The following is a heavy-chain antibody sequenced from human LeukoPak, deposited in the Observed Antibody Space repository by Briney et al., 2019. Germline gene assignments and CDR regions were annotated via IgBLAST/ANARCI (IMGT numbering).Heavy chain of an antibody. J-gene: IGHJ5*02. D-gene: IGHD2-8*01. CDR2: IWDDGNNK. CDR3: ARDNGEWRLNWFDH. CDR1: GFNFSTYV. V-gene: IGHV3-33*01. Sequence: GRSLRPSCAASGFNFSTYVMHWVRQAPGKGLDWVALIWDDGNNKYYADSVKGRFIISRDNSKNTLYLQMNSLRAEDTAVYYCARDNGEWRLNWFDHWGQGTLVTVSS.